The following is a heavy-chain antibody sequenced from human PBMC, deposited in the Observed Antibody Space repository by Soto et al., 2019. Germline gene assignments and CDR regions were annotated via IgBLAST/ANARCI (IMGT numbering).Heavy chain of an antibody. Sequence: SETLSLTCTVSGGSISSYYWSWIRQPPGKGLEWIGYIYYSGSTNYNPSLKSRVTISVDTSKNQFSLKLSSVTAADTAVYYCARYTIPYNWNYFDYWGQGTLVTVSS. J-gene: IGHJ4*02. V-gene: IGHV4-59*01. D-gene: IGHD1-20*01. CDR3: ARYTIPYNWNYFDY. CDR1: GGSISSYY. CDR2: IYYSGST.